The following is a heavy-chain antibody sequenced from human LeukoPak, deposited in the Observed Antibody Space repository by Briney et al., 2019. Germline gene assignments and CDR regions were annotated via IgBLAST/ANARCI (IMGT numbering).Heavy chain of an antibody. CDR2: ITHSGNT. CDR3: GRGPGRTIAARPLDH. D-gene: IGHD6-6*01. J-gene: IGHJ5*02. CDR1: GGSFSGYY. V-gene: IGHV4-34*01. Sequence: SETLSLTCAVFGGSFSGYYWNWIRQSPGKGLEWIGEITHSGNTYYNPSLKSRVTISVDTSKNQLSLKLNSVTAADTAVYYCGRGPGRTIAARPLDHWGQGTLVTVSS.